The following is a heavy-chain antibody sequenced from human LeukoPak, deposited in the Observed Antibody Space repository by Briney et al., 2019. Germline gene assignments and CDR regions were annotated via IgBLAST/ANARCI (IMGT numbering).Heavy chain of an antibody. CDR3: ARKGRGDSSGYLT. CDR1: GFTFSSYA. J-gene: IGHJ5*02. V-gene: IGHV3-30-3*01. D-gene: IGHD3-22*01. CDR2: ISYDGSNK. Sequence: PGRSLRLSCAASGFTFSSYAMHWVRQAPGKGLEWVAVISYDGSNKYYADSVKGRFTISRDNSKNTLYLQMNSLRAEDTAVYYCARKGRGDSSGYLTWGQGTLVTVSS.